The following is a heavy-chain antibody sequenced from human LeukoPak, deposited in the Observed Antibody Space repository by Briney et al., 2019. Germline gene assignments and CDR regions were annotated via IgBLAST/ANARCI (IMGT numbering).Heavy chain of an antibody. J-gene: IGHJ4*02. V-gene: IGHV1-18*01. Sequence: AXVKVSCKASGYTFTSYGISWVRRAPGQGLEWMGWISAYNGNTNYAQKLQGRVTMTTDTSTRTAYMEMRSLRSDDTAVYYCASGNYYDSSGYYARHWGQGTLVTVSS. CDR2: ISAYNGNT. CDR3: ASGNYYDSSGYYARH. D-gene: IGHD3-22*01. CDR1: GYTFTSYG.